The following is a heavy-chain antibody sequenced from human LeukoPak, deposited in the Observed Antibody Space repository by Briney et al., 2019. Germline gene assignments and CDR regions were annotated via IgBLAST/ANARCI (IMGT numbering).Heavy chain of an antibody. CDR3: ARERVSLSAAGQTWDLDP. CDR1: GHTLSELN. Sequence: ASVKVSCKVSGHTLSELNMHWVRQAPGKGLEWMGGFEPGEGETIYAQKFQGRVTMTEDTSTDTAYMELSRLRSDDTAVYYCARERVSLSAAGQTWDLDPWGQGTLVTVSS. CDR2: FEPGEGET. J-gene: IGHJ5*02. V-gene: IGHV1-24*01. D-gene: IGHD6-13*01.